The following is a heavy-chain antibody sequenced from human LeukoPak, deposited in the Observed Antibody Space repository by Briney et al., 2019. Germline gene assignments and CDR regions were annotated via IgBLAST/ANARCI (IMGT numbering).Heavy chain of an antibody. CDR3: ARRGAGDSSGYYYGGIGY. J-gene: IGHJ4*02. V-gene: IGHV1-69*13. CDR2: IIPIFGTA. D-gene: IGHD3-22*01. Sequence: ASVKVSCKASGGTFSTYAIDWVRQAPGQGLEWVGGIIPIFGTANYAQKFQGRVTITADESTSTAYMELSSLRSEDTAVYYCARRGAGDSSGYYYGGIGYWGQGTLVTVSS. CDR1: GGTFSTYA.